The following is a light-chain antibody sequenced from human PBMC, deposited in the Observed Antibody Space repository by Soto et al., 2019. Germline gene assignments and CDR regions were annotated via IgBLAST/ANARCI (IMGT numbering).Light chain of an antibody. J-gene: IGKJ2*01. V-gene: IGKV3-15*01. Sequence: EIVMTQSPASLSVSPGETATLSCRASQSIRNSLAWYQQKPGQAPSLVIYGASTRATGIPARFSGSGSGTEVTLNISSLQSEDSALYYFQQYNNWPPRTFGQGTKLEIK. CDR2: GAS. CDR1: QSIRNS. CDR3: QQYNNWPPRT.